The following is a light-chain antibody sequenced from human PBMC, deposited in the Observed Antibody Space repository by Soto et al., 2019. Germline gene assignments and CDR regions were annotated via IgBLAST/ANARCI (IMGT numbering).Light chain of an antibody. CDR3: QQRSNWPLT. CDR2: DAS. V-gene: IGKV3-11*01. J-gene: IGKJ4*01. CDR1: QSVSSY. Sequence: IVLTQSPATLSLSPGERATLSCRASQSVSSYLAWYQQKPGQAPSLLIYDASNRATGIPARFSGSGSGTDFTLTISSLEPEDFAVYYCQQRSNWPLTFGGGTKVDIK.